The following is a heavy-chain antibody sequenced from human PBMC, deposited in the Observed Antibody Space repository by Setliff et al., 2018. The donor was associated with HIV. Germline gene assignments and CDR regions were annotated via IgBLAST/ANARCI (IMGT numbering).Heavy chain of an antibody. CDR3: ARVVHSNYYDSSGYADY. J-gene: IGHJ4*02. Sequence: PSETLSLTCTVSGYSISSGYYWGWIRQPPGKGLEWIGSIYHSGSNYYNPSLESRVTISVDTSKNQFSLKLSSVTAADTAVYYFARVVHSNYYDSSGYADYWGQGTLVTVSS. CDR2: IYHSGSN. D-gene: IGHD3-22*01. V-gene: IGHV4-38-2*02. CDR1: GYSISSGYY.